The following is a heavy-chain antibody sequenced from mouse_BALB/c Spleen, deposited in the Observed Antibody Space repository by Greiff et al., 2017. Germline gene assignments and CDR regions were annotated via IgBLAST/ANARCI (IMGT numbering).Heavy chain of an antibody. Sequence: EVQLQESGPGLVKPSQSLSLTCTVTGYSITSDYAWNWIRQFPGNKLEWMGYISYSGSTSYNPSLKSRISITRDTSKNQFFLQLNSVTTEDTATYYCARKGVWSPYAMDYWGQGTSVTLSS. J-gene: IGHJ4*01. CDR3: ARKGVWSPYAMDY. D-gene: IGHD2-10*02. CDR1: GYSITSDYA. V-gene: IGHV3-2*02. CDR2: ISYSGST.